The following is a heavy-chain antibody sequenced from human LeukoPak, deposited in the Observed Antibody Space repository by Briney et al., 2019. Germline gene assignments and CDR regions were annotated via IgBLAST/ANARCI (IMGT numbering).Heavy chain of an antibody. J-gene: IGHJ3*01. CDR2: IYYSGST. CDR1: GGSISSSSSY. D-gene: IGHD3/OR15-3a*01. Sequence: SETLSLTCTVSGGSISSSSSYWGWIRQPPGKGLEWIGSIYYSGSTYYNPSLKSRVTISVDTSNNQFSLKLSSVTAADTAVYYCARVGWTIDAFDLWGQGTMVTVSS. V-gene: IGHV4-39*07. CDR3: ARVGWTIDAFDL.